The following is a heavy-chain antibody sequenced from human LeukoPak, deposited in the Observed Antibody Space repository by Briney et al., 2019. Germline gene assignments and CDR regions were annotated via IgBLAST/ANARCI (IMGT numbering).Heavy chain of an antibody. D-gene: IGHD3-10*01. CDR2: INHSGST. CDR3: ARGLWLRYFDL. J-gene: IGHJ2*01. CDR1: GGSFSGYY. Sequence: SETLSLTCAVYGGSFSGYYWSWIRQPPGKGLEWIGEINHSGSTNYNPSLKSRVTISVDTSKNQFSLKLSSVTAAGTAVYYCARGLWLRYFDLWGRGTLVTVSS. V-gene: IGHV4-34*01.